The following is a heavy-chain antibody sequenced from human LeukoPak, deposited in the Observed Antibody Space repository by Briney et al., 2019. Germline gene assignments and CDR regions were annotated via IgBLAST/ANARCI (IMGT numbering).Heavy chain of an antibody. CDR1: GFTFSSYA. D-gene: IGHD2-2*01. CDR3: AKTNTGYCTSTSCPHIDY. CDR2: IGGSGGSS. J-gene: IGHJ4*02. V-gene: IGHV3-23*01. Sequence: GGSLRLSCVTSGFTFSSYAMSWVRQAPGKGLEWVSAIGGSGGSSYYADSVKGRFTISRDNSKNTLYLQMNTLRAEDTAVYYCAKTNTGYCTSTSCPHIDYWGQGTLVTVSS.